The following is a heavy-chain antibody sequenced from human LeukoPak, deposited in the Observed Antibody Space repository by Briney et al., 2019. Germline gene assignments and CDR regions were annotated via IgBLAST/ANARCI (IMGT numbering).Heavy chain of an antibody. J-gene: IGHJ4*02. V-gene: IGHV1-18*01. CDR2: ISAYNGNT. D-gene: IGHD3-10*01. Sequence: HGASVKVSCKASGYTFTSYGISWVRQAPGQGLEWMGWISAYNGNTNYAQKLQGRVTMTTDTSTSIAYMELRSLRSDDTAVYYCARDQGILWFGELGYWGQGTLVTVSS. CDR3: ARDQGILWFGELGY. CDR1: GYTFTSYG.